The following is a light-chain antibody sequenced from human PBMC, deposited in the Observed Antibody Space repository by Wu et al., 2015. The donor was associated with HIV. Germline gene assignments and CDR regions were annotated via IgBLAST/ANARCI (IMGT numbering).Light chain of an antibody. Sequence: EIVMTQSPAFLSVSPGERATLSCRASQTVSNTYLAWYQQKPGQAPRLLIYGTSSRATGIPDRFSGSGSGTDFTLTITRLEPEDFAVYYCQQYGSSPYTFGQGTKLEIK. CDR1: QTVSNTY. CDR3: QQYGSSPYT. J-gene: IGKJ2*01. V-gene: IGKV3-20*01. CDR2: GTS.